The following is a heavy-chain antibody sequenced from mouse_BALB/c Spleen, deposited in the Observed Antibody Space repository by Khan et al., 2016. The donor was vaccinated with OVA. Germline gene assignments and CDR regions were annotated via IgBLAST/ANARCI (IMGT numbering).Heavy chain of an antibody. J-gene: IGHJ4*01. D-gene: IGHD2-10*01. V-gene: IGHV2-6-1*01. Sequence: QVQLQQSGPGLVAPSQSLSITCTISGFSLTNYGIHWVRQPPGKGLEWLVVIWSDGSTTYNSALKSRLTIRKDNSKSQVFLKMNSLQTDDTAVYFCARQPYYHYNIMDYWGQGTSVTVSS. CDR3: ARQPYYHYNIMDY. CDR1: GFSLTNYG. CDR2: IWSDGST.